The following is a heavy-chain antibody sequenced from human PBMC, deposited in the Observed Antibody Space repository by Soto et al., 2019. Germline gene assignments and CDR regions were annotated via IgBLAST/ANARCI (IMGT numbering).Heavy chain of an antibody. Sequence: SETLSLTCTVSRGSISSYYWSWIRQPPGKGLEWIGYIYYSGSTNYNPSLKSRVTISVDTSKNQFSLNLSSVTAADTAVYYCTRGGGGYYFDYWGQGTLVTVSS. CDR1: RGSISSYY. D-gene: IGHD3-16*01. CDR3: TRGGGGYYFDY. V-gene: IGHV4-59*08. J-gene: IGHJ4*02. CDR2: IYYSGST.